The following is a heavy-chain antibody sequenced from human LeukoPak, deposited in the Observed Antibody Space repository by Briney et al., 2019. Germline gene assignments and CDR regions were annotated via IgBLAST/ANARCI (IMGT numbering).Heavy chain of an antibody. CDR2: INWNGGST. Sequence: GGSLRLSCAASGFTFDDYGMSWVRQAPGKGLEWVSGINWNGGSTGYADSVKGRFTISRDNAKNSLYLQMNSLRAEDTALYYCARARITMVRGAQNLNWFDPWGQGTLVTVSS. J-gene: IGHJ5*02. CDR3: ARARITMVRGAQNLNWFDP. CDR1: GFTFDDYG. D-gene: IGHD3-10*01. V-gene: IGHV3-20*04.